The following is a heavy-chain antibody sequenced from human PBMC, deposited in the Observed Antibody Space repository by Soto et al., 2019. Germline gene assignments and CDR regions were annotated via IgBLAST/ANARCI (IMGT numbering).Heavy chain of an antibody. D-gene: IGHD6-13*01. CDR3: ERHRKQQPSGY. CDR2: IYYSGST. J-gene: IGHJ4*02. CDR1: GGSISSSSYY. V-gene: IGHV4-39*01. Sequence: QLQLQESGPGLVKPSETLSLTCTVSGGSISSSSYYWGWIRQPPGKGLEWIGSIYYSGSTYYNPSLKSRVTISVDTSKNQFSLKLSSVTAADTAVYYCERHRKQQPSGYWGQGTLVTVSS.